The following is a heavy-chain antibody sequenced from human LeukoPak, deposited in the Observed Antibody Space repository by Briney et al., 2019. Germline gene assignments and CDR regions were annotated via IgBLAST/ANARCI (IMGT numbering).Heavy chain of an antibody. CDR1: GFTFNNYA. CDR3: AKRGSAWYSDY. V-gene: IGHV3-23*01. J-gene: IGHJ4*02. CDR2: ISSSGVST. Sequence: RGSLRLSCAASGFTFNNYAVNWVRQAPGKGLEWVSGISSSGVSTYYADSVKGRFTISRDNSKNTLYLQMNSLRAEDTAVYYCAKRGSAWYSDYWGQGTLVTVSS. D-gene: IGHD6-19*01.